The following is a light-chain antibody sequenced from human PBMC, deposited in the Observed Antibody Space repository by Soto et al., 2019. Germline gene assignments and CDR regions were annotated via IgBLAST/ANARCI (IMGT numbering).Light chain of an antibody. CDR3: QHCDSRPLT. V-gene: IGKV3D-11*03. Sequence: EIVLTQSPATVSLSPGERATLSCRASQTVSNNLAWYQHKPGQAPRLLIYDTSNRATGVPARFSASGSGTDITRIIPGDQAEDFSQYCRQHCDSRPLTFGGGTKVDIK. CDR2: DTS. CDR1: QTVSNN. J-gene: IGKJ4*01.